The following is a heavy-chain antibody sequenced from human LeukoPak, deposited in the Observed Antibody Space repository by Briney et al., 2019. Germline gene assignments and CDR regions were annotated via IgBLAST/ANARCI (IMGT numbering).Heavy chain of an antibody. Sequence: PGGSLRLSCAASGFPFSSYAMHWVRQAQGKGLEWVAVISYDGSNKYYADSVKGRFTISRDNSKNTLFLQMNSLRPEDTAVYFCARHPGDFTGIVNYYYMDVWGKGTTVTVSS. CDR2: ISYDGSNK. J-gene: IGHJ6*03. CDR1: GFPFSSYA. CDR3: ARHPGDFTGIVNYYYMDV. V-gene: IGHV3-30*04. D-gene: IGHD1-26*01.